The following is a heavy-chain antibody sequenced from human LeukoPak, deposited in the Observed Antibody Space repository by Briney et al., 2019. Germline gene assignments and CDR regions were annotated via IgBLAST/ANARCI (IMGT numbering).Heavy chain of an antibody. V-gene: IGHV3-48*01. CDR3: ARDALQFLEWISNSSPFDY. CDR2: ISSVSSTI. Sequence: GGSLRLSCAASGFTFSTYSLNWVRQAPGKGLEWISYISSVSSTIYYADSVKGRFTISRDNAKNSLYLHMNSLRAEDTAVYYCARDALQFLEWISNSSPFDYWGQGALVTVSS. D-gene: IGHD3-3*01. J-gene: IGHJ4*02. CDR1: GFTFSTYS.